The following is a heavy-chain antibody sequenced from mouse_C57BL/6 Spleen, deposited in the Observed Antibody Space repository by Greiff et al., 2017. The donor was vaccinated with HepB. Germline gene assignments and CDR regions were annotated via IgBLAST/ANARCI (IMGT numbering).Heavy chain of an antibody. Sequence: VQRVESGPGLVAPSQSLSITCTVSGFSLTSYGVHWVRQPPGKGLEWLVVIWSDGSTTYNSALKSRLSISKDNSKSQVFLKMNSLQTDDTAMYYCARHGDSVYDGYSWYFDVWGTGTTVTVSS. CDR2: IWSDGST. D-gene: IGHD2-3*01. CDR3: ARHGDSVYDGYSWYFDV. J-gene: IGHJ1*03. CDR1: GFSLTSYG. V-gene: IGHV2-6-1*01.